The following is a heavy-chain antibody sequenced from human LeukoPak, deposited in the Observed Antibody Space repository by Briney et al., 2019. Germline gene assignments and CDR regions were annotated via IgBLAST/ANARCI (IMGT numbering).Heavy chain of an antibody. V-gene: IGHV1-2*02. CDR1: GYTFTGYY. CDR2: INPNSGGT. CDR3: ARDGTYYYGSGSYGGADY. D-gene: IGHD3-10*01. J-gene: IGHJ4*02. Sequence: ASVKVSCTASGYTFTGYYMHWVRQAPGQGLEWMGWINPNSGGTNYAQKFQGRVTMTRDTSISTAYMELSRLRSDDTAVYYCARDGTYYYGSGSYGGADYWGQGTLVTVSS.